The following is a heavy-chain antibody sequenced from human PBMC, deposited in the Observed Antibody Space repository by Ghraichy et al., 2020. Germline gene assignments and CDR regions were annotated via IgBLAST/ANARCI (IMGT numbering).Heavy chain of an antibody. V-gene: IGHV3-30*18. CDR3: AKVKDRDYGGIPTYYFDY. J-gene: IGHJ4*02. Sequence: LSLTCAASGFTFSSYGMHWVRQAPGKGLEWVAVISYDGSNKYYADSVKGRFTISRDNSKNTLYLQMNSLRAEDTAVYYCAKVKDRDYGGIPTYYFDYWGQGTLVTVSS. CDR2: ISYDGSNK. D-gene: IGHD4-23*01. CDR1: GFTFSSYG.